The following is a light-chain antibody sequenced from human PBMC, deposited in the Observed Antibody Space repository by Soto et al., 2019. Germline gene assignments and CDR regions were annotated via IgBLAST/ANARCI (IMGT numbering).Light chain of an antibody. CDR1: QSVGRN. J-gene: IGKJ2*01. V-gene: IGKV3-15*01. CDR2: GAS. Sequence: EIVMTQSPATLSVSPGERASISCRASQSVGRNLAWYQQTAGQAPRLLIYGASTRATGIPARFSGSGSGTEFTLTISSLQSEDFAVYSCQQYTTWPYTFGQGTKLEIK. CDR3: QQYTTWPYT.